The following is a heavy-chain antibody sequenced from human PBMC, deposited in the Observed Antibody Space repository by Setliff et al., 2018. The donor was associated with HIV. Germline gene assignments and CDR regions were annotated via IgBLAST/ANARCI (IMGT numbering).Heavy chain of an antibody. CDR2: IYYSGST. CDR3: ARERLSRLGFDY. V-gene: IGHV4-59*02. Sequence: SETLSLTCTVSGGSVSDYFWNWIRQPPGKGLEWIGYIYYSGSTNYNPSLESRVSISVDTSKNQFSLRLSSVTAADTAVYYCARERLSRLGFDYWGQGTLVTVSS. D-gene: IGHD1-1*01. CDR1: GGSVSDYF. J-gene: IGHJ4*02.